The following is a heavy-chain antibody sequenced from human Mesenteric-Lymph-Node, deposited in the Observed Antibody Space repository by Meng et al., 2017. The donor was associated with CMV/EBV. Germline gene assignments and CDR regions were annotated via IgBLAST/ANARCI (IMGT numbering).Heavy chain of an antibody. J-gene: IGHJ4*02. Sequence: GGSLRLSCAASGFTFDDYAMHWVRQAPGEGLEWVSGITWNSGRTDYADSVKGRFTISRDNARNSLYLQMDSLRAEDTAFYYCAKDAHCSTANCVFDYWGQGTLVTVSS. V-gene: IGHV3-9*01. CDR2: ITWNSGRT. D-gene: IGHD2-2*01. CDR1: GFTFDDYA. CDR3: AKDAHCSTANCVFDY.